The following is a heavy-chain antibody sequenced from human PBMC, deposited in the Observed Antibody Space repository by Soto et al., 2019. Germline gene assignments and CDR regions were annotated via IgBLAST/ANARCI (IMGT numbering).Heavy chain of an antibody. CDR3: ASGTFNDISFDS. CDR2: IYYTGAA. D-gene: IGHD2-21*01. Sequence: QVQLQESGPGLVKPSQTLTLTCSVSGGSIDTGGFYWSWARQLPGKGLQWIGYIYYTGAAYYNPALKSRVVISLDTSANQFSLSLTSLTAADTAVYYCASGTFNDISFDSWGQGRLVNVSS. J-gene: IGHJ4*02. CDR1: GGSIDTGGFY. V-gene: IGHV4-31*03.